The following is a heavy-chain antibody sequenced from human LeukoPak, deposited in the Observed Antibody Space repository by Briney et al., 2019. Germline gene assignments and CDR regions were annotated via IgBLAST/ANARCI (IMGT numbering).Heavy chain of an antibody. CDR1: GGSFSGYY. J-gene: IGHJ4*02. Sequence: SETLSLTCTVYGGSFSGYYWSWIRQPPGRGLEWIGEINHSGSINYNPSLKSRVTISVDTSKNQFSLKLSSVTAADTAVYYCARVQYYYDSSGYSRGYFDYWGQGTLVTVSS. D-gene: IGHD3-22*01. CDR2: INHSGSI. V-gene: IGHV4-34*01. CDR3: ARVQYYYDSSGYSRGYFDY.